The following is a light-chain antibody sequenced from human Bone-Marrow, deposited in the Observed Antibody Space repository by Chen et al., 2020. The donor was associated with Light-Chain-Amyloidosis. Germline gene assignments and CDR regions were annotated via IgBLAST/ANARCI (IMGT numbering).Light chain of an antibody. J-gene: IGLJ3*02. CDR3: QVWDRSSDRPV. Sequence: SYLLTQPSSVSVAPGPPATIPCGGNNIGSTSVHWYQQTPGQAPLLVVYDDSDRPSGIPERLSGSNSGNTATLTISRVEAGDEADYYCQVWDRSSDRPVFGGGTKLTVL. CDR1: NIGSTS. CDR2: DDS. V-gene: IGLV3-21*02.